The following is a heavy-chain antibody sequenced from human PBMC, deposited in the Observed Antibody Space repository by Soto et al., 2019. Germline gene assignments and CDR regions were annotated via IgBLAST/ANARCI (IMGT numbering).Heavy chain of an antibody. CDR3: ARALSRGYSYSPFDY. Sequence: ASVKVSGKASGGTFSSYAISWVRQAPGQGLERMGGIIPIFGTANYAQKFQGRVTITADESTSTAYMELSSLRSEDTAVYYCARALSRGYSYSPFDYWGQGTLVTVSS. CDR1: GGTFSSYA. J-gene: IGHJ4*02. V-gene: IGHV1-69*13. D-gene: IGHD5-18*01. CDR2: IIPIFGTA.